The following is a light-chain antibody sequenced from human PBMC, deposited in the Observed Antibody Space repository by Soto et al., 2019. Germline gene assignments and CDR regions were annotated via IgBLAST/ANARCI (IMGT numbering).Light chain of an antibody. CDR2: KAS. V-gene: IGKV1-27*01. CDR1: ETISSW. CDR3: QKYNTAPLT. Sequence: EIQMTQSPSSLSASVGDRVTITCRASETISSWLAWYQQKPGKAPKLLIYKASTLQSGVPSRFSGSGSGTDFTLTISGLHPEDVATYYCQKYNTAPLTFGQGTLLEV. J-gene: IGKJ5*01.